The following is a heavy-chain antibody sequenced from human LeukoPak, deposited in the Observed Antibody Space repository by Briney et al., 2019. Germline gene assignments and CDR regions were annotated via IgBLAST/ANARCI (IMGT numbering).Heavy chain of an antibody. J-gene: IGHJ4*02. CDR1: GFTVSDKY. CDR2: IYSGGNT. Sequence: GGSLRPSWPPSGFTVSDKYMGWVRQAPGKGLGCVSIIYSGGNTYYADSAKSSLTATTDNYNNTPHLQMISLIAEDTAVYYCARVIVGTTTRLDYFDYWGQGTMVTVSS. CDR3: ARVIVGTTTRLDYFDY. D-gene: IGHD1-26*01. V-gene: IGHV3-66*01.